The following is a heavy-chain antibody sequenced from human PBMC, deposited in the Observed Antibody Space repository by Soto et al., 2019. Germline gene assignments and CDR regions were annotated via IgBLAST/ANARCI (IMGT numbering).Heavy chain of an antibody. CDR2: ISAYNGNT. Sequence: ASVKVSCKASGYTFTSYCISWVRQAPGQGLEWMGWISAYNGNTNYAQKLQGRVTMTTDTSTSTAYMELRSLRSDDTAVYYCARAPWSRYSYGYWYYYGMDVWGQGTTVTVSS. V-gene: IGHV1-18*01. D-gene: IGHD5-18*01. J-gene: IGHJ6*02. CDR1: GYTFTSYC. CDR3: ARAPWSRYSYGYWYYYGMDV.